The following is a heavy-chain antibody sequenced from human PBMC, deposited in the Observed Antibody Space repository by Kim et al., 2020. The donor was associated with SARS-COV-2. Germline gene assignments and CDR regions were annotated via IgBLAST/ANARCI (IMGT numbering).Heavy chain of an antibody. CDR2: ISSSSSYI. V-gene: IGHV3-21*01. J-gene: IGHJ4*02. D-gene: IGHD3-9*01. Sequence: GGSLRLSCAASGFTFSSYSMNWVRQAPGKGLEWVSSISSSSSYIYYADSVKGRFTISRDNAKNSLYLQMNSLRAEDTAVYYCARGRTPEKLRYFDWLFSPLDYWGQGTLVTVSS. CDR1: GFTFSSYS. CDR3: ARGRTPEKLRYFDWLFSPLDY.